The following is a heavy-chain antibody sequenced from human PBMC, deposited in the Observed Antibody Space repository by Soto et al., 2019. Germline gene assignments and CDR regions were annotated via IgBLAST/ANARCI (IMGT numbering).Heavy chain of an antibody. CDR1: GDSVSSNSAA. J-gene: IGHJ5*02. V-gene: IGHV6-1*01. D-gene: IGHD3-3*01. Sequence: PSQTLSLTCAISGDSVSSNSAAWNWIRQSPSRGLEWLGRTYYRSKWYNDYAVSVKSRITINPDTSKNQFSLQLNSVTPEDTAVYYCARDVGYDFWSGYFVDWFDPWGQGTLVTVSS. CDR2: TYYRSKWYN. CDR3: ARDVGYDFWSGYFVDWFDP.